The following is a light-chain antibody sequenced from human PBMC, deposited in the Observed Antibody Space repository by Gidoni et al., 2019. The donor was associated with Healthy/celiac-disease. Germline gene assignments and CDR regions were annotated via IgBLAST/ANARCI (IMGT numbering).Light chain of an antibody. CDR2: GAA. V-gene: IGKV3-15*01. CDR1: QSVSSN. Sequence: EIVITQYPATLSVSPGEIATLSCRASQSVSSNLAWYQQKAGQAPRLLLYGAATRAAGIPARCSGSGSWTEFTLTIISLQSEDFAVYYCQQYNNWPSITFGQGTRLEIK. CDR3: QQYNNWPSIT. J-gene: IGKJ5*01.